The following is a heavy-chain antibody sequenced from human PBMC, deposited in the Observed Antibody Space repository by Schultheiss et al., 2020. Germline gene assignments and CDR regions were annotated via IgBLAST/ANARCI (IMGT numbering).Heavy chain of an antibody. Sequence: SQTLSLTCAISGDSVSSNSAAWNWIRQSPSRGLEWLGRTYYRSKWYHDYALSVKSRLTINPDTSKNQFSLKLSSVTAADTAVYYCARDMNDFWSGYDAFDIWGQGTMVTVSS. CDR2: TYYRSKWYH. CDR3: ARDMNDFWSGYDAFDI. V-gene: IGHV6-1*01. CDR1: GDSVSSNSAA. D-gene: IGHD3-3*01. J-gene: IGHJ3*02.